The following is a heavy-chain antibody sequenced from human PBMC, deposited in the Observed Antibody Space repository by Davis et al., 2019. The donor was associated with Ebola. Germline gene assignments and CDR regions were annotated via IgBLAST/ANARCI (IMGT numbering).Heavy chain of an antibody. Sequence: PSETLSLTCTVSGGSVSSANYYWSWIRQAPGKGLEWIGYIYYRGSTNYNPSLKSRVTMSVDTSKNQFSLKLSSVTAADTAVYYCARDISTTVSAFDIWGQGTMVTVSS. CDR3: ARDISTTVSAFDI. J-gene: IGHJ3*02. CDR2: IYYRGST. D-gene: IGHD2/OR15-2a*01. CDR1: GGSVSSANYY. V-gene: IGHV4-61*01.